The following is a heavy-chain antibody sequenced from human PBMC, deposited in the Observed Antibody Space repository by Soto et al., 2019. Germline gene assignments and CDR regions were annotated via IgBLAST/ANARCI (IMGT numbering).Heavy chain of an antibody. J-gene: IGHJ3*02. CDR3: ARVRRYSRRTDAFDI. CDR1: NGSISSYY. CDR2: IDYSGNT. D-gene: IGHD1-26*01. V-gene: IGHV4-59*01. Sequence: SETLSLTCTLSNGSISSYYWSWIRQPPGKELEWIGYIDYSGNTDYSPSLKSRVTILIDTSKNQFSLKLKSLTAADTAMYFCARVRRYSRRTDAFDIWGQGTMVTVSS.